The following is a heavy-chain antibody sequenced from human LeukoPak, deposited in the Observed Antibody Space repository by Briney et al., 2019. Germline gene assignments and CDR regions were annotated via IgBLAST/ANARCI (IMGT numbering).Heavy chain of an antibody. D-gene: IGHD1-14*01. CDR3: ARDFTGAHWYFDL. V-gene: IGHV1-3*01. Sequence: GASVKVSCKASGYTFTSYAMHWVRQAPGQRLEWMGWINAGNGNTKYSQKFQGRVTITRDTSASTAYMELSSLRSEDTAVYYCARDFTGAHWYFDLWGRGTLVTVSS. CDR1: GYTFTSYA. CDR2: INAGNGNT. J-gene: IGHJ2*01.